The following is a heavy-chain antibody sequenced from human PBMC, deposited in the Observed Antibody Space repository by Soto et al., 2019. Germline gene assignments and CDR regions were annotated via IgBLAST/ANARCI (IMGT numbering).Heavy chain of an antibody. D-gene: IGHD3-10*01. CDR1: GFTFSSYA. J-gene: IGHJ3*02. Sequence: GGSLRLYCSASGFTFSSYAMHWVRQAPGKGLEYVSAISSNGGSTYYADSVKGRFTISRDNSKNTLYLQMSSLRAEDTAVYYCVKTSPSITMVRGVTQDDAFDIWDQGTMVTVSS. CDR2: ISSNGGST. V-gene: IGHV3-64D*06. CDR3: VKTSPSITMVRGVTQDDAFDI.